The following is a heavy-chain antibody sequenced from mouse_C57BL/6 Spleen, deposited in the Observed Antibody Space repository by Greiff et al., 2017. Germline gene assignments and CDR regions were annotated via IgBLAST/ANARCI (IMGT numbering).Heavy chain of an antibody. D-gene: IGHD1-1*01. J-gene: IGHJ3*01. Sequence: EVQLQQSGPELVKPGASVKISCKASGYTFTDYYMNWVKQSHGKSLEWIGDINPNNGGTSYNQKFKGKATLTVDKSSSTAYMELRSLTSEDSAVYYCARSLLKGFAYWGQGTLVTVSA. V-gene: IGHV1-26*01. CDR3: ARSLLKGFAY. CDR2: INPNNGGT. CDR1: GYTFTDYY.